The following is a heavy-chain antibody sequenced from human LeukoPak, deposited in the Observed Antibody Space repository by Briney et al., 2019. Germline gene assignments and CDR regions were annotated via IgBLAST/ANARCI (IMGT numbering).Heavy chain of an antibody. D-gene: IGHD3-10*01. V-gene: IGHV1-8*01. Sequence: ASVKVSCKASGYTFTSYDINWVRQATGQGLEWMGWMNPNSGSTGYAQKFQGSVTMTRNTSISTAYLELSSLRSEDTAVYYCARGHRGVPHYWGQGTLVTVSS. CDR1: GYTFTSYD. CDR2: MNPNSGST. CDR3: ARGHRGVPHY. J-gene: IGHJ4*02.